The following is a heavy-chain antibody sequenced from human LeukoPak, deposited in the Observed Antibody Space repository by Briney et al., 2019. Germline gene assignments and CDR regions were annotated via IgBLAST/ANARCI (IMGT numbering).Heavy chain of an antibody. CDR1: GFTFGSCW. D-gene: IGHD4-17*01. Sequence: GGSLRLSCAASGFTFGSCWMNWVRQTPGKGLEWVANIRQDGNEKYYVDSVKGRFIISRDNAKNLMFLQMNSLRVEDTAVYYCARERTTVTTGGFDPWGQGTLVSVSS. CDR3: ARERTTVTTGGFDP. CDR2: IRQDGNEK. V-gene: IGHV3-7*03. J-gene: IGHJ5*02.